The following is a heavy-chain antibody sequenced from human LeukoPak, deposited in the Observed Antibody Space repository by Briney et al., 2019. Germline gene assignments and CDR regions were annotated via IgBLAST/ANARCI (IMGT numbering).Heavy chain of an antibody. D-gene: IGHD3-22*01. V-gene: IGHV4-61*01. CDR3: ARVSRDYDSSGYYVTSFDY. CDR1: GGSISGSSYY. Sequence: SETLSLTCTVSGGSISGSSYYWSWIRQPPGKGLEWIGYIYYSGSTNYNPSLKSRVTISVDTSKNQFSLKLSSVTAADTAVYYCARVSRDYDSSGYYVTSFDYWGQGTLVTVSS. J-gene: IGHJ4*02. CDR2: IYYSGST.